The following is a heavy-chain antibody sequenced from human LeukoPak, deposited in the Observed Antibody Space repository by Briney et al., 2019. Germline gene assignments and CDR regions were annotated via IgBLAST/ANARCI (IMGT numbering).Heavy chain of an antibody. D-gene: IGHD3-9*01. J-gene: IGHJ6*03. CDR2: INHSGST. CDR3: ARHRIDYDILTGYSPYYYMDV. Sequence: SETLSLICAVYGGSFSGYYWSWIRQPPGKGLEWIGEINHSGSTNYNPSLKSRVTISVDTSKNQFSLKLSSVTAADTAVYYCARHRIDYDILTGYSPYYYMDVWGKGTTVTISS. CDR1: GGSFSGYY. V-gene: IGHV4-34*01.